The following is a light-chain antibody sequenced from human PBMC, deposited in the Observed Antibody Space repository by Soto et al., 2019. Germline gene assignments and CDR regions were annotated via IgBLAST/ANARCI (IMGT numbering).Light chain of an antibody. CDR1: SSNIGAGYD. CDR2: GNT. CDR3: LSYDSSLSASRV. V-gene: IGLV1-40*01. J-gene: IGLJ2*01. Sequence: QYVLTQPPSVSGAPGQRVTISCTGSSSNIGAGYDVHWYQQLPGTAPKLLIYGNTNRPSGVPDRFSGSKSGTSASLAITGLQAEDEADYYCLSYDSSLSASRVFGGGTQLTVL.